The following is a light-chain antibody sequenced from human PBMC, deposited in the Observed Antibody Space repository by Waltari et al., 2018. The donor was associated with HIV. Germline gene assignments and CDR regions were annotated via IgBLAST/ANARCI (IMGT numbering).Light chain of an antibody. Sequence: EIVMAQSPATLSVSPGETATVSCRASQRVSNSLAWYQQKHGQAPRLLSYGASTRATGSAARFSVSGSGTDFTLTISILQSEDFAVYYCQQYSNWPLTFGGGTKVEI. CDR2: GAS. J-gene: IGKJ4*01. CDR1: QRVSNS. CDR3: QQYSNWPLT. V-gene: IGKV3-15*01.